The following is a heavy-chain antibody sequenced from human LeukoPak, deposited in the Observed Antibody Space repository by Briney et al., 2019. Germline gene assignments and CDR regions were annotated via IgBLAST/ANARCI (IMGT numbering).Heavy chain of an antibody. D-gene: IGHD3-3*01. CDR2: IYPGDSDT. J-gene: IGHJ6*02. CDR3: ASSYYDFDYFYGMDV. CDR1: GYSFTSYW. Sequence: GESLKISCKGSGYSFTSYWISWVRQMPGKGLEWMGIIYPGDSDTRYSPSFQGQATISADKSISTAYLQWSSLKASDTAMYYCASSYYDFDYFYGMDVWGQGTTVTVSS. V-gene: IGHV5-51*01.